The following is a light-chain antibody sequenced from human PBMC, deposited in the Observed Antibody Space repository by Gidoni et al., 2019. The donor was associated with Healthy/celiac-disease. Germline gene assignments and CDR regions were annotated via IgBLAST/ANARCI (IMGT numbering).Light chain of an antibody. CDR3: QQFNSYPLT. CDR2: DSS. Sequence: AIQLTQSPSSLSASVGDRVTITCRASQGISSALSWYQQKPGQAPQLLLYDSSSLASWAPSRLSGSGPGTDFTLTISSLQPEDFATYYCQQFNSYPLTFGGGTKVEIK. V-gene: IGKV1-13*02. J-gene: IGKJ4*01. CDR1: QGISSA.